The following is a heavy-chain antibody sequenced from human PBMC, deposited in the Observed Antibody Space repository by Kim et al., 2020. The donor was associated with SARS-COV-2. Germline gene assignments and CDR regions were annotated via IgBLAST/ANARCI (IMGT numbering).Heavy chain of an antibody. V-gene: IGHV3-11*01. CDR3: VREPAN. J-gene: IGHJ4*02. CDR2: GSPM. Sequence: GSPMRYADYVNGRLSISRDNAKKSLSLQMNSLTPEDTAVYYCVREPANWGQGTLVTVSS.